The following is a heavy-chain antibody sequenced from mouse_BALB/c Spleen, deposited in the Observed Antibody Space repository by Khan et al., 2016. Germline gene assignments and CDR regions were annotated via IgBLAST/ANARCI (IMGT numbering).Heavy chain of an antibody. V-gene: IGHV6-6*02. CDR3: TRDGYFDV. CDR2: IRLKSNNYAT. J-gene: IGHJ1*01. CDR1: GFTFSNYW. Sequence: QLEESGGGLVQPGGSMKLSCVASGFTFSNYWMNWVRQSPEKGLEWVAEIRLKSNNYATHYAESVKGRINSSRDEYKSSVYLQMNNLRAEDTGIYYCTRDGYFDVWGAGTTVTVSS.